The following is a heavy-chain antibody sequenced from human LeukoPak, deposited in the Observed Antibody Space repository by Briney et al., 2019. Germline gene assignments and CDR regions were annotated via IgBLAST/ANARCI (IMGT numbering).Heavy chain of an antibody. Sequence: GGSLRPSCAASGFTFSSYGMHWVRQSPGRGLEWVAFIRYDGSNKYYADSVKGRFTISRDNSKNTLYLQMNSLRAEDTAVYYCAKPILSGSYATFDYWGQGTLVTVSS. CDR1: GFTFSSYG. CDR3: AKPILSGSYATFDY. D-gene: IGHD1-26*01. CDR2: IRYDGSNK. V-gene: IGHV3-30*02. J-gene: IGHJ4*02.